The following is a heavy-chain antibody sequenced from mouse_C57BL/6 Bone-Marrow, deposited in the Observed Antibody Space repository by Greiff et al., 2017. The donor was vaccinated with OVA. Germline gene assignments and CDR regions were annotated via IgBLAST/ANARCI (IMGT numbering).Heavy chain of an antibody. CDR3: ASVYYDYGAWFAY. Sequence: QVQLQQSGPGLVAPSQSLSITCTVSGFSLTSYGVDWVRQSPGKGLEWLGVIWGVGSTNYNSALKSRLSISKDNSKSQVFLKMNSLQTDDTAMYYCASVYYDYGAWFAYWGQGTLVTVSA. CDR1: GFSLTSYG. V-gene: IGHV2-6*01. CDR2: IWGVGST. D-gene: IGHD2-4*01. J-gene: IGHJ3*01.